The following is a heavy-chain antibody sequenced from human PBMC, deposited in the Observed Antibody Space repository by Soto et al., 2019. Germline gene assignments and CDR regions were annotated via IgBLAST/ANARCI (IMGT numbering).Heavy chain of an antibody. CDR2: IYYSGST. V-gene: IGHV4-30-4*01. Sequence: SETLSLTCTVSGGSISSGDYYWSWIRQPPGKGLEWIGYIYYSGSTYYNPSLKSRVTISVDTSNNQFSLDLKSVTAADTAVYYCATLPPRIVVTVLPMPSWGQGTLVTVSS. CDR3: ATLPPRIVVTVLPMPS. J-gene: IGHJ1*01. CDR1: GGSISSGDYY. D-gene: IGHD2-15*01.